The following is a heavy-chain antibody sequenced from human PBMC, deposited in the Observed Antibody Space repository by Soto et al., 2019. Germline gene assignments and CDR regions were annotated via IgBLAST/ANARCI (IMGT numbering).Heavy chain of an antibody. J-gene: IGHJ4*02. D-gene: IGHD3-22*01. CDR3: ASSYDYDPSGPYFFYY. CDR2: FYYSGST. V-gene: IGHV4-59*01. Sequence: PRSSGKGLECIGYFYYSGSTNYNPSLQSRVTISGDTSKSQFSLKLSSVTAADTAVDYCASSYDYDPSGPYFFYYWGQGTLATVS.